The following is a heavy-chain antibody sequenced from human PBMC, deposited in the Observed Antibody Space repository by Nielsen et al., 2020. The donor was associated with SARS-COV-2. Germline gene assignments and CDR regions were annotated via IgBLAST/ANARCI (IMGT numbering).Heavy chain of an antibody. D-gene: IGHD6-19*01. CDR3: AKDGHSSGWYGAPDY. CDR2: ISWNSGSI. CDR1: GFTFDDYA. Sequence: SLKISCAASGFTFDDYAMHLVRHAPGTGLECVSGISWNSGSIGYADSVKGRFTISRDNAKNSLYLQMNSLRAEDTALYYCAKDGHSSGWYGAPDYWGQGTLVTVSS. J-gene: IGHJ4*02. V-gene: IGHV3-9*01.